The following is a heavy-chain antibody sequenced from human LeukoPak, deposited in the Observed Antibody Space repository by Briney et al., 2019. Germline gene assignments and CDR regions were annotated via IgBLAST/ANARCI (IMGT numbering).Heavy chain of an antibody. D-gene: IGHD6-13*01. J-gene: IGHJ6*03. CDR3: ASGLYSSRDYYYYMDV. CDR2: IYYSGST. Sequence: SETLSLTCAVYGGSFSGYYWSWIRQPPGKGLEWIGYIYYSGSTNYNPSLKSRVTISVDTSKNQFSLKLSSVTAADTAVYYCASGLYSSRDYYYYMDVWGKGTTVTVSS. V-gene: IGHV4-59*12. CDR1: GGSFSGYY.